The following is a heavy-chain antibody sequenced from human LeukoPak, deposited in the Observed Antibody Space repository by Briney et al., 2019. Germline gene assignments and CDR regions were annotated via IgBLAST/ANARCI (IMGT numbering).Heavy chain of an antibody. CDR2: INHSGST. Sequence: SETLSLTCAVYGGSFSGYYWSWIRQPLGKGLEWIGEINHSGSTNYNPSLKSRVTISVDTSKKQFSLKLSSVTAADTAVYYCAREPSPLAPFDYWGQGTLVTVSS. CDR1: GGSFSGYY. CDR3: AREPSPLAPFDY. D-gene: IGHD3-16*01. V-gene: IGHV4-34*01. J-gene: IGHJ4*02.